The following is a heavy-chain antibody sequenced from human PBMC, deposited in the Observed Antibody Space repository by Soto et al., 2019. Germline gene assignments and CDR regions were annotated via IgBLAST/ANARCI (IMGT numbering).Heavy chain of an antibody. D-gene: IGHD6-19*01. Sequence: ASETLSLTCSVSGADINTYSWTWIRQPAGKGLEWIGRIYTSASINYNPSLRGRVTLSVDTSTNQVSLKLASVTAADTAVYYCARDREAGYNFYYGMDVWGQGTTVTVSS. J-gene: IGHJ6*02. CDR1: GADINTYS. CDR3: ARDREAGYNFYYGMDV. V-gene: IGHV4-4*07. CDR2: IYTSASI.